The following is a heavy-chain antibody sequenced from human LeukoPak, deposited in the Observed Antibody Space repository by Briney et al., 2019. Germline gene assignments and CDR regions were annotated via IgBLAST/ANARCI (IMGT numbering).Heavy chain of an antibody. Sequence: SSETLSLTCTVSGGSISSYYWSWIRQPAGKGLEWIGRIYTSGSTNYNPSLKGRVTMSVDTSKNQLSLKLSSVTAADTAVYYCARDFSSSWYQLYYFDYWGQGTLVTVSS. D-gene: IGHD6-13*01. CDR2: IYTSGST. CDR1: GGSISSYY. J-gene: IGHJ4*02. CDR3: ARDFSSSWYQLYYFDY. V-gene: IGHV4-4*07.